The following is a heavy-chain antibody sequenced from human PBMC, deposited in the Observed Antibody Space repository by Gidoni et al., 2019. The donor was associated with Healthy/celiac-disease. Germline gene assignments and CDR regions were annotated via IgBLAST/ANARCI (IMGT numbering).Heavy chain of an antibody. J-gene: IGHJ3*02. V-gene: IGHV4-31*03. Sequence: QVQLQESGSGLVKPSQTLSLTCTVSGGSISSGGYYWSWIRQHPVKGLEWIGYIYYSGSTYYNPTLKSRVTISVDTSKNQFSLKLSSVTAADTAVYYCAREENGDYVGGRAFDIWGQGTMVTVSS. CDR2: IYYSGST. CDR1: GGSISSGGYY. D-gene: IGHD4-17*01. CDR3: AREENGDYVGGRAFDI.